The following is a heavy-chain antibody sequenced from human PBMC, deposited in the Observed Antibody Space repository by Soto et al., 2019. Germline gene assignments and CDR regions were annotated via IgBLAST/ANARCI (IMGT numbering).Heavy chain of an antibody. Sequence: PGESLKISCKGSGYKFTTNWIGWLRQMPGKGLEWMAIIYPDDSDSRYSPSFQGQVTISADKSISTAYLQWSSLKASDTAIYYCVATYGDYLDYWGQGTLVTVSS. J-gene: IGHJ4*02. CDR3: VATYGDYLDY. V-gene: IGHV5-51*01. CDR2: IYPDDSDS. CDR1: GYKFTTNW. D-gene: IGHD4-17*01.